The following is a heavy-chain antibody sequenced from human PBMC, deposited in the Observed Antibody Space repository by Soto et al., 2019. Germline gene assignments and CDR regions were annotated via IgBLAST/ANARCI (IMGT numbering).Heavy chain of an antibody. D-gene: IGHD5-12*01. CDR3: ASLRASQYFLGADV. V-gene: IGHV4-59*01. CDR2: VYYTGIT. CDR1: GVSISYYY. Sequence: SETLSLTCSVSGVSISYYYWNWIRQPPGKGLEWIGHVYYTGITSYNRSLNSRVTISVDMSKNHISLKLGSVTASDTAVYYCASLRASQYFLGADVWDQG. J-gene: IGHJ6*02.